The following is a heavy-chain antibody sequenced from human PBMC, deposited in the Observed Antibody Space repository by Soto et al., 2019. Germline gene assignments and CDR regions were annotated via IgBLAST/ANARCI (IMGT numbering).Heavy chain of an antibody. CDR3: ARERSTVGAYYFDY. Sequence: EVQLVESGGGLVKPGGSLRLSCAASGFTFSSYSMNWVRQAPGKGLEWVSSISSSSSYIYYADSVKGRFTISRDNAKNSLYLQMNSLRAEDTAVYYCARERSTVGAYYFDYWGQGTLVTVSS. J-gene: IGHJ4*02. CDR1: GFTFSSYS. CDR2: ISSSSSYI. D-gene: IGHD1-26*01. V-gene: IGHV3-21*01.